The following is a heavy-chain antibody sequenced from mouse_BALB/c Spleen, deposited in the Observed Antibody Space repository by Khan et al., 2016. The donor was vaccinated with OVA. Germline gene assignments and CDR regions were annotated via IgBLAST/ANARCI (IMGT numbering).Heavy chain of an antibody. V-gene: IGHV1-54*01. J-gene: IGHJ3*01. D-gene: IGHD3-3*01. CDR1: GYAFSEYL. CDR2: INPRNGGT. Sequence: VQLQQSGAELVRPGTSVKVSCKASGYAFSEYLIEWVKQRPGQGLEWIGEINPRNGGTNYNGKFKDKATMTADKSSSTAYLQLSSLTSDDSAVYFCSRRGCDKSVVYWGQGTLVTVSA. CDR3: SRRGCDKSVVY.